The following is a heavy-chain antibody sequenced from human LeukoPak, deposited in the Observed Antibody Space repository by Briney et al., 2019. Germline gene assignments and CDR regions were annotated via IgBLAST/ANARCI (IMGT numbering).Heavy chain of an antibody. Sequence: PGRSLRLSCAVSGFTFTYYAMHWVRQAPGKGLEGVAVISHDGSNQQYADSVKGQVTISRDNSKSTLYLQMASLRAGDTAVYYCARQGDTGSWYFDYWGQGTLVTVSS. CDR1: GFTFTYYA. J-gene: IGHJ4*02. V-gene: IGHV3-30-3*01. CDR3: ARQGDTGSWYFDY. D-gene: IGHD2-21*02. CDR2: ISHDGSNQ.